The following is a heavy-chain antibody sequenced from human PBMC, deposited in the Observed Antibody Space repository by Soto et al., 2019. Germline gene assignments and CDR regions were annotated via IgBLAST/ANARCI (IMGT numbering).Heavy chain of an antibody. Sequence: GGSLRLSCAASGFTFDDYAMHWVRQAPGKGLEWVSGINWNSGSIGYADSVKGRFTISRDNAKNSLYLQVNSLRTEDTALYYCAKGYNYDRSGNPDYWGQGTLVTVSS. CDR2: INWNSGSI. V-gene: IGHV3-9*01. CDR1: GFTFDDYA. D-gene: IGHD3-22*01. CDR3: AKGYNYDRSGNPDY. J-gene: IGHJ4*02.